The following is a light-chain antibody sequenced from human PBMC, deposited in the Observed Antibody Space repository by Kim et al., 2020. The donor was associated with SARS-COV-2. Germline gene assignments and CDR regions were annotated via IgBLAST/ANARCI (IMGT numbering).Light chain of an antibody. CDR3: NSRDSNDNVV. J-gene: IGLJ2*01. Sequence: SSELTQDPAVSVDLGQTVRITCQGDSLRSYYATWYQQKPGQAPIVVIYGKNNRPSGIPDRFSGSSSGNTASLTITGTQAGDEADYYCNSRDSNDNVVFGG. V-gene: IGLV3-19*01. CDR1: SLRSYY. CDR2: GKN.